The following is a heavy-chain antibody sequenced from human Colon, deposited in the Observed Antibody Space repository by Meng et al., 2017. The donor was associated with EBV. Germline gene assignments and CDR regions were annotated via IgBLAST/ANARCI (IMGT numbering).Heavy chain of an antibody. CDR2: IYHSGST. J-gene: IGHJ5*02. Sequence: GQLQGPGPGLVKPSGPRSPTCACSGGSISSYNWWSWVRLAPGKGLEWIGEIYHSGSTNSNPSLRSRLTLSVDKSKNQISLKLTSVTAADTALYYCAKVQSSGRFSWFDPWGQGTLVTVSS. D-gene: IGHD3-10*01. CDR1: GGSISSYNW. CDR3: AKVQSSGRFSWFDP. V-gene: IGHV4-4*02.